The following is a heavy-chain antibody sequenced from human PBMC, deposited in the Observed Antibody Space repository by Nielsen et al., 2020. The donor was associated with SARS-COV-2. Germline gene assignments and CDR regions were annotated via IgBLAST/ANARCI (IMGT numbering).Heavy chain of an antibody. D-gene: IGHD4-17*01. V-gene: IGHV3-7*01. J-gene: IGHJ4*02. Sequence: VREAPGKGLEWVANIKQDGSEKYYVDSVKGRFTISRDNAKNSLYLQMNSLRAEDTAVYYCARVGTFSTGFDYWGQGTLVTVSS. CDR3: ARVGTFSTGFDY. CDR2: IKQDGSEK.